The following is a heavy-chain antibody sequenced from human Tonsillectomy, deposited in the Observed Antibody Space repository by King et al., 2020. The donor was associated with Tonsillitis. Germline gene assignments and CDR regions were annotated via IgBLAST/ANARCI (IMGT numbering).Heavy chain of an antibody. D-gene: IGHD4-17*01. CDR2: FYYIGNT. CDR3: ARDYGLN. CDR1: GGSISSSPYY. Sequence: QLQESGPGLVKPSETLSLTCAVSGGSISSSPYYWGWLRQPPGKGLEGIGSFYYIGNTYYNPSLKSRVTISVDTSKNQFSLRLTSVTAADTAVYYCARDYGLNWGQGTLVTVSS. V-gene: IGHV4-39*01. J-gene: IGHJ4*02.